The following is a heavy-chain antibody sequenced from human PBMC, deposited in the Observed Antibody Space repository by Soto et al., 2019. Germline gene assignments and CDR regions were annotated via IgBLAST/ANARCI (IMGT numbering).Heavy chain of an antibody. CDR2: IYYSGST. V-gene: IGHV4-39*01. J-gene: IGHJ3*02. Sequence: TSETLSLTCTVSGGSISSSSYSWGWIRQPPGKGLEWIGSIYYSGSTYYNPSLKSRVTISVDTSKNQFSLKLSSVTAADTAVYYCARVRGNTMIVVGTDAFDIWGQGTMVT. CDR3: ARVRGNTMIVVGTDAFDI. D-gene: IGHD3-22*01. CDR1: GGSISSSSYS.